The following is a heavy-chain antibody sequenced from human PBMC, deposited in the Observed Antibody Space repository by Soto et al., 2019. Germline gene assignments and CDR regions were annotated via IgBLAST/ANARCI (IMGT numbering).Heavy chain of an antibody. CDR3: ARAACSGGSCYRYNWFDP. CDR2: ISYDGSNK. Sequence: GGSLRFSCAASGFTFSSYAMHWVRQAPGKGLEWVAVISYDGSNKYYADSVKGRFTISRDNSKNTLYLQMNSLRAEDTAVYYCARAACSGGSCYRYNWFDPWGQGTLVTVSS. D-gene: IGHD2-15*01. V-gene: IGHV3-30-3*01. CDR1: GFTFSSYA. J-gene: IGHJ5*02.